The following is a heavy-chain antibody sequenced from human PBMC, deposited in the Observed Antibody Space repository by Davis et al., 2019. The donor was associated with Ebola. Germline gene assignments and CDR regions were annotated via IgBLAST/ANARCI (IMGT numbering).Heavy chain of an antibody. J-gene: IGHJ4*02. CDR2: ISGSGGST. D-gene: IGHD2-15*01. CDR1: GFTFSTYS. CDR3: AKSIVVVVAAMDY. Sequence: PGGSLRLSCAASGFTFSTYSMNWVRQAPGKGLEWVSAISGSGGSTYYADSVKGRFTISRDNSKNTLYLQMNSLRAEDTAVYYCAKSIVVVVAAMDYWGQGTLVTVSS. V-gene: IGHV3-23*01.